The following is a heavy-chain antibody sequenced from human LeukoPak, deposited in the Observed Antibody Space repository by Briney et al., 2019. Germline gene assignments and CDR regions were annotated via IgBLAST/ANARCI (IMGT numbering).Heavy chain of an antibody. D-gene: IGHD1-1*01. J-gene: IGHJ4*02. Sequence: PSETLSLTCTVSGGSISSYYWSWIRQPPGKGLKWIGYIYYSGSTNYNPSLKSRVTISVDTSKNQFSLKLSSVTAADTAVYYCARSGTHYFDYWGQGTLVTVSS. V-gene: IGHV4-59*01. CDR2: IYYSGST. CDR3: ARSGTHYFDY. CDR1: GGSISSYY.